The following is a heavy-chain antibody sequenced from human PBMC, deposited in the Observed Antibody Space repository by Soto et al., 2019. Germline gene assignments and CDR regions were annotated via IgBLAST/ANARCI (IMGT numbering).Heavy chain of an antibody. V-gene: IGHV3-21*01. CDR2: ISGSGYI. CDR3: ARAAEYDSVWGSYRADWFDP. D-gene: IGHD3-16*02. CDR1: GFTFSTYS. Sequence: GGSLRLSCAASGFTFSTYSMNWVRQAPGKGLEWVSSISGSGYIYYADSVKGRFTISRDNAKNSLYLQMNSLRAEDTAVYYCARAAEYDSVWGSYRADWFDPWGQGTLVTVSS. J-gene: IGHJ5*02.